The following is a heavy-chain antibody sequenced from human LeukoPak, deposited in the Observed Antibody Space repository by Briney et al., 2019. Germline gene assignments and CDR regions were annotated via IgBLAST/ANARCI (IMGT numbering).Heavy chain of an antibody. V-gene: IGHV4-59*12. D-gene: IGHD5-12*01. Sequence: VEPSETLSLTCTVSGGSISSYYWSWIRQPPGKGLEWIGYIYYSGSTYYNPSLKSRLTISVDTSKSQFSLRLSSVTAADTAVYYCARRRDRGYDFDYWGQGTLVTVSS. J-gene: IGHJ4*02. CDR3: ARRRDRGYDFDY. CDR2: IYYSGST. CDR1: GGSISSYY.